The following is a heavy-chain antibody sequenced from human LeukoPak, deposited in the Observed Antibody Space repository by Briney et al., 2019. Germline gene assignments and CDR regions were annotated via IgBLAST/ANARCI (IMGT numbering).Heavy chain of an antibody. Sequence: ALVKVSCKASGYTFTSYYMHWVRQAPGQGLEWMGIINPSGGSTSYAQKFQGRVTMTRDTSTSTAYMELRSLRSDDTAVYYCFLYGSGSYSFDYWGQGTLVTVSS. V-gene: IGHV1-46*01. CDR2: INPSGGST. CDR3: FLYGSGSYSFDY. D-gene: IGHD3-10*01. CDR1: GYTFTSYY. J-gene: IGHJ4*02.